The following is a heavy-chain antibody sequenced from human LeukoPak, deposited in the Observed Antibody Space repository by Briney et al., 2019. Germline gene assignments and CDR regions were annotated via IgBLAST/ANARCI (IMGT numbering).Heavy chain of an antibody. D-gene: IGHD2-15*01. CDR2: TYYRSKWYN. CDR1: GDSVSSNSAA. CDR3: ARGGYGRDCSCGSCYSYDY. J-gene: IGHJ4*02. V-gene: IGHV6-1*01. Sequence: SQTLSLTCAISGDSVSSNSAAWNWIRQSPSRGLGRLGRTYYRSKWYNDYAVSVKSRITINPDTSKNQFSLQLNSVTPEDTAVYYCARGGYGRDCSCGSCYSYDYWGQGTLVTVSS.